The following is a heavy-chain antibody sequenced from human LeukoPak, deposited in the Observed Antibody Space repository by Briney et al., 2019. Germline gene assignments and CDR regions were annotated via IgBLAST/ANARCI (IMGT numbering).Heavy chain of an antibody. J-gene: IGHJ4*02. CDR2: ISYDGSNK. V-gene: IGHV3-30*18. CDR3: AKEFLTYYDFWSGYYTGFFDY. CDR1: GFTFSSYA. D-gene: IGHD3-3*01. Sequence: GGSLRLSCAASGFTFSSYAMSWVRQAPGKGLEWVAVISYDGSNKYYADSVKGRFTISRDNSKNTLYLQMNSLRAEDTAVYYCAKEFLTYYDFWSGYYTGFFDYWGQGTLVTVSS.